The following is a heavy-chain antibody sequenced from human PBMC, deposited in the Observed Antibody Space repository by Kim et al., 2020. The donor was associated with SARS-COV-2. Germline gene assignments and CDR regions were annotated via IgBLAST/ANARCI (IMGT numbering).Heavy chain of an antibody. Sequence: GGSLRLSCAASGFTFSSYSMNWVRQAPGKGLEWVSSISSSSSYIYYADSVKGRFTISRDNAKNSLYLQMNSLRAEDTAVYYCARDITMVRGVFPYYYYGMDVWGQGTTVTVSS. V-gene: IGHV3-21*01. CDR3: ARDITMVRGVFPYYYYGMDV. CDR2: ISSSSSYI. J-gene: IGHJ6*02. CDR1: GFTFSSYS. D-gene: IGHD3-10*01.